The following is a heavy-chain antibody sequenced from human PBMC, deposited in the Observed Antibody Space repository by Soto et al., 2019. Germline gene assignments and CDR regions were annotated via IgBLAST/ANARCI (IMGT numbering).Heavy chain of an antibody. Sequence: EVQLLESGGGLVQTGGSLRLSCAASGFTFSSYAMSWVRQAPGKGLECVSGISGSGFITYYADSVRGRFTISRDNSKDTLHLQMTNLRVDDTAVYYCAKGHQIAGRSAPVDYWGQGTLATVSS. V-gene: IGHV3-23*01. CDR3: AKGHQIAGRSAPVDY. J-gene: IGHJ4*02. D-gene: IGHD6-6*01. CDR2: ISGSGFIT. CDR1: GFTFSSYA.